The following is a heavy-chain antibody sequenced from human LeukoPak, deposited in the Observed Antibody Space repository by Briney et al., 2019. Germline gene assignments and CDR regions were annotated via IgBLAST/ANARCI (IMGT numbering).Heavy chain of an antibody. J-gene: IGHJ5*02. CDR3: ARAPGGYSSNWFDP. CDR2: IYYSGST. CDR1: GGSISSYY. D-gene: IGHD5-18*01. V-gene: IGHV4-59*12. Sequence: PSETLSLTCTVSGGSISSYYWSWIRQPPGKGLEWIGYIYYSGSTKYNPSLKSRVTISLDTPKNQFSLKLSSVTAADTAVYYCARAPGGYSSNWFDPWGQGTLVTVSS.